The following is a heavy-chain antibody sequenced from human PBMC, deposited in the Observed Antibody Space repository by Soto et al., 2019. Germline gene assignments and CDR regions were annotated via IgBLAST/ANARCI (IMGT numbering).Heavy chain of an antibody. CDR3: AKVGVGYSYGFDY. CDR2: ISGSGGST. V-gene: IGHV3-23*01. J-gene: IGHJ4*02. Sequence: QTGGSLRLSCAASGFTFSSYAMSWVRQAPGKGLEWVSAISGSGGSTYYADSVKGRFTISRDNSKNTLYLQMNSLRAEDTDVYYCAKVGVGYSYGFDYWGQGTLVTVSS. D-gene: IGHD5-18*01. CDR1: GFTFSSYA.